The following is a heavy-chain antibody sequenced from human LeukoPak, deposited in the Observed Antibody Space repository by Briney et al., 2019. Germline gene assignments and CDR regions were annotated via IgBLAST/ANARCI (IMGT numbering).Heavy chain of an antibody. CDR1: GGSISSYY. Sequence: PSKTLSLTCTVSGGSISSYYWSWIRQPPGKGLEWIGYIYYSGSTNYNPSLKSRVTISVDTSKNQFSLKLSSVTAADTAVYYCAIGWGSIAVTQGAFDIWGQGTMVTVSS. CDR3: AIGWGSIAVTQGAFDI. CDR2: IYYSGST. D-gene: IGHD6-19*01. J-gene: IGHJ3*02. V-gene: IGHV4-59*01.